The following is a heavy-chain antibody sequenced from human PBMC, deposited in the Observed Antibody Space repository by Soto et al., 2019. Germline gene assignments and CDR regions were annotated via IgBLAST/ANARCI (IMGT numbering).Heavy chain of an antibody. Sequence: EVQLVESGGGLIQPGGSLRLSCAASGFTVISNYMSWVRQAPGKGLEWVSFIYSNGSTYYADSVKGRFSISRDNSNNMVYLQMDSLRAEDTAVYYCVRGGQVRGGLDVWGQGTTVTVSS. J-gene: IGHJ6*02. V-gene: IGHV3-53*01. CDR1: GFTVISNY. CDR2: IYSNGST. D-gene: IGHD2-15*01. CDR3: VRGGQVRGGLDV.